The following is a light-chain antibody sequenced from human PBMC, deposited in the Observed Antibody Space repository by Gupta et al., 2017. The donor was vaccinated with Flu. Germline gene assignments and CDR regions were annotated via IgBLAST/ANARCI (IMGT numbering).Light chain of an antibody. J-gene: IGKJ3*01. CDR1: QSVSSSY. Sequence: GNMSLSPGERAALSCRGSQSVSSSYLAWYQQKPGQAPRLLIYGASSRATGIPDRFSGSGSGTDFTLTISRLEPEDFAVYYCQQYGRSPLTFGPGTKVDIK. CDR3: QQYGRSPLT. V-gene: IGKV3-20*01. CDR2: GAS.